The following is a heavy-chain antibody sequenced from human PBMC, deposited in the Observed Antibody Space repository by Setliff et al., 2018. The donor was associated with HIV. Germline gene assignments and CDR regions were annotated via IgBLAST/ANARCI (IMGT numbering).Heavy chain of an antibody. J-gene: IGHJ5*01. D-gene: IGHD6-13*01. CDR2: INSDGSTV. V-gene: IGHV3-74*03. Sequence: LRLSCAASGFSFSYYWMHWVRQAPGKGLEWVARINSDGSTVEHAGAVRGRLTISRDNARNTLYLEMNSLRVEDAAMYYCVRVAGFSSSWFAYWGQGTLVTVSS. CDR1: GFSFSYYW. CDR3: VRVAGFSSSWFAY.